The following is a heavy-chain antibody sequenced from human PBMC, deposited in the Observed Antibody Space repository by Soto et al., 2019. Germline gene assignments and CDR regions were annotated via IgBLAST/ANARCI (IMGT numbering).Heavy chain of an antibody. V-gene: IGHV1-69*06. D-gene: IGHD4-17*01. CDR1: GGTFSSYA. J-gene: IGHJ2*01. CDR2: IIPTFGTA. CDR3: ATTETTTVVTPFWYFDL. Sequence: SVKVSCKASGGTFSSYAISWVRQAPGQGLEWMGGIIPTFGTANYAQKFQGRVTITADKSTSTAYMELSSLRSEDTAVYYCATTETTTVVTPFWYFDLWGRGTLVTVSS.